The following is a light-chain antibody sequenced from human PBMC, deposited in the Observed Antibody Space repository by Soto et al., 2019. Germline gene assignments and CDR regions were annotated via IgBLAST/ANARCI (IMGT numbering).Light chain of an antibody. Sequence: DIVLTQSPGTLSLSPGERATLSCRASQSIPSNYLAWYQQKPDQAPRLLIHGASSRATGIPDRFSGSGSGTDFPLTISRLEPEYVAVYYCHLYSSSPPRYTVGVGTKLEIK. J-gene: IGKJ2*01. V-gene: IGKV3-20*01. CDR3: HLYSSSPPRYT. CDR2: GAS. CDR1: QSIPSNY.